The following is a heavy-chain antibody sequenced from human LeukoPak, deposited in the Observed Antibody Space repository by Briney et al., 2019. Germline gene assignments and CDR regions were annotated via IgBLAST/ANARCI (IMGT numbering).Heavy chain of an antibody. CDR3: ARNADYGDYVGSFDY. V-gene: IGHV5-51*01. Sequence: GESLQISCQGSGYSFTSYWIGWVRQMPGKGLEWMGIIYPGDSDTRYSPSFQGQVTISADKSISTAYLQWSSLKASDTAMYYCARNADYGDYVGSFDYWGQGTLVTVSS. CDR1: GYSFTSYW. D-gene: IGHD4-17*01. J-gene: IGHJ4*02. CDR2: IYPGDSDT.